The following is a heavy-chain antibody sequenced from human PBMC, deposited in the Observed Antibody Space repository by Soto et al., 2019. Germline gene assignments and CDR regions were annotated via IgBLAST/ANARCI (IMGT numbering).Heavy chain of an antibody. Sequence: QVHLVQSGAEVKKPGASVKVSCKASGYTFTSYGITWVRQAPGQGLEWMGWISAHNGNTDYAPKLQGRVIVTRDTSTSTAYMELRSLISDDTAVYYWARGMYGDYWGQGALVTVSS. CDR2: ISAHNGNT. D-gene: IGHD2-8*01. V-gene: IGHV1-18*01. J-gene: IGHJ4*02. CDR1: GYTFTSYG. CDR3: ARGMYGDY.